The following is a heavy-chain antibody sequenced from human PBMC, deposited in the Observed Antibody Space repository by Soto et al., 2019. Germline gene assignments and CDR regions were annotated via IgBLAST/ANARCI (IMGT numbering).Heavy chain of an antibody. CDR2: IYHSGST. J-gene: IGHJ6*02. CDR1: GGSISSGGYS. Sequence: PSETLSLTCAVSGGSISSGGYSWSWIRQPPGKGLEWIGYIYHSGSTYYNPSLKSRVTISVDRSKNQFSLKLSSVTAADTAVYYCAGSGVAGYYYGMDVWGQGTTVTVSS. V-gene: IGHV4-30-2*01. D-gene: IGHD3-10*01. CDR3: AGSGVAGYYYGMDV.